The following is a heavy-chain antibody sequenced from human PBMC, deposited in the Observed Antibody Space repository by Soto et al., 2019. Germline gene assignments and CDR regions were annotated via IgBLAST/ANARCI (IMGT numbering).Heavy chain of an antibody. J-gene: IGHJ4*02. Sequence: XSVKVSCKASGYTFTSYGISLVRHSPGQGLEWMGWISAYNGNTNYAQKLQGRVTMTTDTSTSTAYMELRSLRSDDTAVYYCARDKNYSPFDYWGQGTLVTVSS. CDR1: GYTFTSYG. D-gene: IGHD3-10*01. V-gene: IGHV1-18*01. CDR2: ISAYNGNT. CDR3: ARDKNYSPFDY.